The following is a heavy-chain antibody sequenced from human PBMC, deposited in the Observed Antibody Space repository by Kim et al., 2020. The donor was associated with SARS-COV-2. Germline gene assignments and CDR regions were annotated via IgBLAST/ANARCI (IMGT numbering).Heavy chain of an antibody. V-gene: IGHV4-38-2*02. J-gene: IGHJ4*02. CDR3: AGVTTFII. CDR1: GYSISSGYY. Sequence: SETLSLTCTVSGYSISSGYYWGWIRQPPGKGLEWIGSIYHSGSTYYNPSLKSRVTISVDTSKNQFSLKLSSVTAADTAVYYCAGVTTFIIWGQGTLVTVSS. CDR2: IYHSGST. D-gene: IGHD4-17*01.